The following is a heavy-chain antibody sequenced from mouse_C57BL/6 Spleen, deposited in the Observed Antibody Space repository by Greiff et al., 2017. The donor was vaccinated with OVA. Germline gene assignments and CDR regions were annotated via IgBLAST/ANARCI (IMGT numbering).Heavy chain of an antibody. CDR3: ARHECYDGYHYYAMDY. D-gene: IGHD2-3*01. V-gene: IGHV1-62-2*01. Sequence: QVQLKESGAELVKPGASVKLSCKASGYTFTEYTIHWVKQRSGQGLEWIGWFYPGSGSIKYNEKFKDKATLTADKSSSTVYMELSRLTSEDSAVYFCARHECYDGYHYYAMDYWGQGTSVTVSS. CDR2: FYPGSGSI. CDR1: GYTFTEYT. J-gene: IGHJ4*01.